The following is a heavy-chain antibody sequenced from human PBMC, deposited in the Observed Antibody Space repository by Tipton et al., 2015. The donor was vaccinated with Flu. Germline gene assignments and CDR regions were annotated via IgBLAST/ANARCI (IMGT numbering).Heavy chain of an antibody. V-gene: IGHV4-38-2*02. D-gene: IGHD2-15*01. CDR3: AKEVVVPATRFDT. CDR2: IFHSGNT. CDR1: GYPISSGYN. J-gene: IGHJ4*02. Sequence: TLSLTYTVSGYPISSGYNWGWIRQPPGKELEWIGNIFHSGNTYYNPSLKSRVTISVDKSKNQFSLNLSSVTAADTAVYYCAKEVVVPATRFDTWGQGTQVTV.